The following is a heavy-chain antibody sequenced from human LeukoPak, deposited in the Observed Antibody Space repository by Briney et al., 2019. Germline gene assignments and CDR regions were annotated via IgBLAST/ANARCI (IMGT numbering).Heavy chain of an antibody. CDR1: GFTFSSYG. V-gene: IGHV3-30*18. CDR3: AKEKEGYYGSGSYSWFDP. J-gene: IGHJ5*02. Sequence: GGSLRLSCAASGFTFSSYGMHWVRQAPGKGLEWVAVISYDGSNKYYADSVKGRFTISRDNSKNTLYLQMNSLRAEDTAVYYCAKEKEGYYGSGSYSWFDPWGQGTLVTVSS. CDR2: ISYDGSNK. D-gene: IGHD3-10*01.